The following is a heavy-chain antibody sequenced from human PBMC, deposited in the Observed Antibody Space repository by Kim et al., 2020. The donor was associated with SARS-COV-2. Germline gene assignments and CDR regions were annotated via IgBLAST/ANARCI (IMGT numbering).Heavy chain of an antibody. V-gene: IGHV4-39*01. CDR2: IYYSGRT. CDR1: GGSISSSTYY. Sequence: SETLSLTCTVSGGSISSSTYYWGWIRQPPGKGLEWIATIYYSGRTFYNPSLKSRVTISVDTSKDQFSLKLSSVTAADTAVYYCARVGYRNGCCTHVDYWG. CDR3: ARVGYRNGCCTHVDY. J-gene: IGHJ4*01. D-gene: IGHD5-18*01.